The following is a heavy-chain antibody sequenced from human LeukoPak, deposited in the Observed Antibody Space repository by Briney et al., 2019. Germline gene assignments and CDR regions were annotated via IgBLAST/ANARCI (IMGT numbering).Heavy chain of an antibody. CDR3: ASSLDRPPFLWTPDSSGYYLDY. Sequence: ASVKVSCKASGGTFSSYAISWVRQAPGQGLEWMGGIIPIFGTANYAQKFQGRVTITADESTSTACMELSSLRSEDTAVYYCASSLDRPPFLWTPDSSGYYLDYWGQGTLVTVSS. CDR2: IIPIFGTA. J-gene: IGHJ4*02. V-gene: IGHV1-69*13. CDR1: GGTFSSYA. D-gene: IGHD3-22*01.